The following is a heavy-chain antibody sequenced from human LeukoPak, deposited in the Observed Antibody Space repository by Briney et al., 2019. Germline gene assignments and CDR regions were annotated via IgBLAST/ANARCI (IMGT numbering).Heavy chain of an antibody. J-gene: IGHJ5*02. V-gene: IGHV4-39*07. Sequence: PSETLSLTCTVSGGSISSGDYYWGWIRQPPGKGLEWIGTIYYSGSAYYNPSLKSRVTTSVDTSKNQFSLKLSSVTAADTAVYYCASRRGYYDGRGYSSWGQGTLVTVSS. D-gene: IGHD3-22*01. CDR2: IYYSGSA. CDR1: GGSISSGDYY. CDR3: ASRRGYYDGRGYSS.